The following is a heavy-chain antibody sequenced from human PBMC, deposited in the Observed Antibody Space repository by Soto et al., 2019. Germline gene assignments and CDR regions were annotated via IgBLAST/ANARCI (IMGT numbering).Heavy chain of an antibody. J-gene: IGHJ4*02. D-gene: IGHD1-1*01. V-gene: IGHV3-9*01. CDR2: ISWNSGSI. CDR3: AKSKWYSDSPIDY. Sequence: EVQLVESGGGLVQPGRSLRLSCAASGFTFDDYAIHWVRQAPGMGLEWVSGISWNSGSIGYADSVKGRFTISRDNAKNSLYLQMNSLRAEDTALYYCAKSKWYSDSPIDYWGQGTLVTVSS. CDR1: GFTFDDYA.